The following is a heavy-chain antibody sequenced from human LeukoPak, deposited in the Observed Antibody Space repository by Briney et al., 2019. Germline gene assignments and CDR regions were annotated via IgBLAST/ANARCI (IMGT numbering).Heavy chain of an antibody. J-gene: IGHJ3*02. CDR2: INHSRST. D-gene: IGHD2-2*01. Sequence: SETLSLTCAVYGGSFSGYYWSWIRQPPGKGLEWIGEINHSRSTNYNPSLKSRVTISVDTSKNQFSLKLSSVTAADTAVYYCARRPSRYCSSTSCYVAAFDIWGQGTMVTVSS. CDR1: GGSFSGYY. CDR3: ARRPSRYCSSTSCYVAAFDI. V-gene: IGHV4-34*01.